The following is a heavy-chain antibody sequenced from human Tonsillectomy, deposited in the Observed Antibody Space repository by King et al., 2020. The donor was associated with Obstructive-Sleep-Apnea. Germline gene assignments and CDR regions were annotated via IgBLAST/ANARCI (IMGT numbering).Heavy chain of an antibody. V-gene: IGHV3-9*01. D-gene: IGHD5-12*01. CDR3: ARAGRGYSGYEGYYFDY. Sequence: QLVQSGGGLVQPGRSLRLSCAASGFTFDDYAMHWVRQAPGKGLEWVSGISLNSGIIGYAASVKGRLTISRDNAKNSLYLQMNSLRAEDTALYYCARAGRGYSGYEGYYFDYWGQGTLVTVSS. CDR1: GFTFDDYA. J-gene: IGHJ4*02. CDR2: ISLNSGII.